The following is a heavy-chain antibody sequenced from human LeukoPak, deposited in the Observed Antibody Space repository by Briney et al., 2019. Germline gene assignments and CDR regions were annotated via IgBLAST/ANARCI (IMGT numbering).Heavy chain of an antibody. CDR1: GFIFSSYS. Sequence: GGSLILSCAASGFIFSSYSMNWVRQAPGKGLEWVSYISSSGSTIYYADSVKGRFTISRDNAKNSLYLQMNSLRAEDTAVYYCAVLTYQLLDYYFDYWGQGTLVTVSS. CDR2: ISSSGSTI. D-gene: IGHD2-2*01. J-gene: IGHJ4*02. V-gene: IGHV3-48*01. CDR3: AVLTYQLLDYYFDY.